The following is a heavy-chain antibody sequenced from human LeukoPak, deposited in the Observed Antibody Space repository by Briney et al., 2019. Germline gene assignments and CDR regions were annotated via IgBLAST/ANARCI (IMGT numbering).Heavy chain of an antibody. CDR1: NYSINSGYY. Sequence: SETLSLTCSVSNYSINSGYYWGWIRQPPGKGLEWIGYIYYSGSTNYNPSLKSRVTISVDTSKNQFSLKLSSVTAADTAVYYCARYSSGCDYWGQGTLVTVSS. D-gene: IGHD6-19*01. CDR2: IYYSGST. V-gene: IGHV4-38-2*02. CDR3: ARYSSGCDY. J-gene: IGHJ4*02.